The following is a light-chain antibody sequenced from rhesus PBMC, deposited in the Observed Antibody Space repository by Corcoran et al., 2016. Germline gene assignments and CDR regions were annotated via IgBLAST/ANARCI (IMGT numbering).Light chain of an antibody. CDR3: QHRNSYPLT. CDR2: DAS. J-gene: IGKJ4*01. CDR1: QGISSY. V-gene: IGKV1-38*01. Sequence: DIQLTQSPSSLSASVGDRVTITCRANQGISSYLAWYQQKPWKTPKHLIYDASKLQSGVPSRFSGIGTGPELTLTISSLQPEDFAVYYCQHRNSYPLTFGGGTKVELK.